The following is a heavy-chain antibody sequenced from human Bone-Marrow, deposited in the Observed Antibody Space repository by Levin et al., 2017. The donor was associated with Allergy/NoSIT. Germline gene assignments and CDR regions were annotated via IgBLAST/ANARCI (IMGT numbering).Heavy chain of an antibody. D-gene: IGHD3-3*01. V-gene: IGHV3-23*01. J-gene: IGHJ4*02. CDR2: ISGSGGST. Sequence: PGGSLRLSCAASGFTFSSYAMSWVRQAPGKGLEWVSAISGSGGSTYYADSVKGRFTISRDTSKNTLYLQMNSLRAEDTAVYYCAKALNYDFWSGPLFDYWGQGTLVTVSS. CDR1: GFTFSSYA. CDR3: AKALNYDFWSGPLFDY.